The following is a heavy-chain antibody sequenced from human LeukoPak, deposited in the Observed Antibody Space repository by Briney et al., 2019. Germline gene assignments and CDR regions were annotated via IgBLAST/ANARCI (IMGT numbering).Heavy chain of an antibody. D-gene: IGHD4-17*01. CDR2: ISSSGSTI. Sequence: GGSLRLSCAASGFTFSSYAMSWVRQAPGKGLEWVSYISSSGSTIYYADSVKGRFTISRDNAKNSLYLQMNSLRAEDTAVYYCAREATVTTSLDYWGQGTLVTVSS. V-gene: IGHV3-48*03. J-gene: IGHJ4*02. CDR3: AREATVTTSLDY. CDR1: GFTFSSYA.